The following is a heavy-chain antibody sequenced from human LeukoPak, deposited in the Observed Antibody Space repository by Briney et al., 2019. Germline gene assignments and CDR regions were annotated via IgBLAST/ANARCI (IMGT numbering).Heavy chain of an antibody. CDR2: INKDGSKI. D-gene: IGHD6-13*01. J-gene: IGHJ3*02. CDR3: ERDTSPSSGSTYFDALDM. V-gene: IGHV3-7*01. Sequence: QPGGSLRLSCTTSGFAFTNDWMTWVRQAQGKGLEWVANINKDGSKIHYVDSVKGRFTISRDNTKNSLFLQMNGLRAEDTATYYCERDTSPSSGSTYFDALDMWGQGTMVTVSS. CDR1: GFAFTNDW.